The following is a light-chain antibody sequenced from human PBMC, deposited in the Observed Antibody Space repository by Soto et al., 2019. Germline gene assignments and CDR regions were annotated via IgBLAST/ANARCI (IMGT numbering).Light chain of an antibody. CDR3: QHYDSYSLT. CDR2: DAS. Sequence: DIQMTQSPSTLSASVGDRVTITCRASQSVTSWLAWYQQKPGKAPKLLIYDASSLDGGVPSRFSGSGSGTEFTLTISSLQPEDFATYYCQHYDSYSLTFGGGTKVDIK. J-gene: IGKJ4*01. CDR1: QSVTSW. V-gene: IGKV1-5*01.